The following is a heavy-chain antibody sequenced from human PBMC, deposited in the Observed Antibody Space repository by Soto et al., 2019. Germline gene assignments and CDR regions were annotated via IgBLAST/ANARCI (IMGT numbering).Heavy chain of an antibody. CDR3: ARVEVFSSSWYDY. CDR2: IYYSGST. D-gene: IGHD6-13*01. V-gene: IGHV4-30-2*05. J-gene: IGHJ4*02. CDR1: AASISSGSYS. Sequence: TQSPTCAVSAASISSGSYSWGWIRQPPGKGLEWIGYIYYSGSTYYNPSLKSRVTISVDTSKNQFSLKLSSVTAADTAVYYCARVEVFSSSWYDYWGQGTLVTFAS.